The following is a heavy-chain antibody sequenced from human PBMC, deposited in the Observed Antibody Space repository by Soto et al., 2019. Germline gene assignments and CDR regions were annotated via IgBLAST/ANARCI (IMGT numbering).Heavy chain of an antibody. V-gene: IGHV4-34*01. J-gene: IGHJ6*02. Sequence: SETLSLTCAVYGGSFSGYYWSWIRQPPGKGLEWIGEINHSGSTNYNPSLQSRVTISVDTSKNQFSLKLSSVTAADTAVYYCSRADGYCSSTSCAAYYYYYYGMDVWGQGTTVTVSS. CDR3: SRADGYCSSTSCAAYYYYYYGMDV. CDR1: GGSFSGYY. D-gene: IGHD2-2*01. CDR2: INHSGST.